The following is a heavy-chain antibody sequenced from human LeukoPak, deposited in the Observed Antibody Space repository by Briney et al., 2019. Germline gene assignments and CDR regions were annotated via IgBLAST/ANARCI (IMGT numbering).Heavy chain of an antibody. CDR3: TGNYYGSGSYADFDY. J-gene: IGHJ4*02. Sequence: GGSLRLSCAASGFTFSGSALHWVRQASGKGLEWIGRIRSTANGYATAYAASVKGRFTISRDDSKNTAYLQMDSLKTEDTAVYYCTGNYYGSGSYADFDYWGQGTLVTVSS. V-gene: IGHV3-73*01. CDR1: GFTFSGSA. D-gene: IGHD3-10*01. CDR2: IRSTANGYAT.